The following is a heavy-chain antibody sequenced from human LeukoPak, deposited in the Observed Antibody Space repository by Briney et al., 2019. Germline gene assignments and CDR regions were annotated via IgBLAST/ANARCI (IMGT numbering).Heavy chain of an antibody. CDR2: IRSKANSYAT. CDR1: GFTFSGSA. CDR3: TGKMAVDDY. J-gene: IGHJ4*02. Sequence: LSGGSLRLSCAASGFTFSGSAMHWVRQASGKGLEWVGRIRSKANSYATAYAASVKGRFTISRDDSKSTAYLQMNSLKTEDTAVYYCTGKMAVDDYWGQGTLVTVSS. V-gene: IGHV3-73*01. D-gene: IGHD5-24*01.